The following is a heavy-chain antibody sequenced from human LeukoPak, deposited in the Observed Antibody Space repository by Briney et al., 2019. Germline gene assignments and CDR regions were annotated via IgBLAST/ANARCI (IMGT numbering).Heavy chain of an antibody. Sequence: SETLSLTCTVSGGSVSSGSYYWSWIRQPPGKGLEWIGNIYYSGSAYYNPSLKSRVTMSVDTSKNQFSLKLSSVTAADTAVYYCARVLELAEVDAFDIWGQGTMVTVSS. D-gene: IGHD3-3*01. J-gene: IGHJ3*02. CDR1: GGSVSSGSYY. V-gene: IGHV4-39*07. CDR2: IYYSGSA. CDR3: ARVLELAEVDAFDI.